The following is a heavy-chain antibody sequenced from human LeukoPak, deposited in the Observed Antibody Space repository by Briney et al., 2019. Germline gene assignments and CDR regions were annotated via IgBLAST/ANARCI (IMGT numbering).Heavy chain of an antibody. Sequence: GRSLRLSCAASGFTFSSYAMHWVRQAPGKGLEWVAVISYDGSNKYYADSVKGRFTISRDNSKNTLYLQMNSLRAEDTAVFYCARDQYDTWSRRGNFDSWGQGTLVIVSS. CDR1: GFTFSSYA. CDR2: ISYDGSNK. D-gene: IGHD3-3*01. CDR3: ARDQYDTWSRRGNFDS. J-gene: IGHJ4*02. V-gene: IGHV3-30-3*01.